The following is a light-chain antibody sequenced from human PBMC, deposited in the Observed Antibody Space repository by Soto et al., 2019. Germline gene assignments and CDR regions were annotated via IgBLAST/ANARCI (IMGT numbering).Light chain of an antibody. CDR2: SAS. J-gene: IGKJ1*01. CDR3: QQYNNWPRT. V-gene: IGKV3-15*01. CDR1: QSVSSD. Sequence: EIVMTQSPATLSVSPWERATLSCRASQSVSSDLAWYHQKPGQAPRLLIYSASTRATGIPARFSGSGSGTEFTLTINSLQSEDFAVYYCQQYNNWPRTFGQGTKV.